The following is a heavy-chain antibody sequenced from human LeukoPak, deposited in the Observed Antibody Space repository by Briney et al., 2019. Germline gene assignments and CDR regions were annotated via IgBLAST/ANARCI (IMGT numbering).Heavy chain of an antibody. CDR2: ISSSSSYI. Sequence: GGSLRLSCAASGFTFSSYSMNWVRQAPGKGLEWVSSISSSSSYIYYADSVKGRFTISRDNAKNSLYLQMNSQRAEDTAVYYCARGDPDAFDIWGQGTMVTVSS. D-gene: IGHD2-21*02. CDR1: GFTFSSYS. J-gene: IGHJ3*02. CDR3: ARGDPDAFDI. V-gene: IGHV3-21*01.